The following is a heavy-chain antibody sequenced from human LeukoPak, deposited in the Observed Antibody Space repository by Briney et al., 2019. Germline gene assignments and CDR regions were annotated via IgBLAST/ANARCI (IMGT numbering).Heavy chain of an antibody. Sequence: PGGSLRLSCAASGFTFTSYAMSWVRQAPGKGLEWVSAISGSGGSTYYADSVKGRFTISRDNSKNTLYLQMNSLRAEDTAVYYCAKDTALDYDSSGYYGVYAFDIWAQGTMVTVSS. V-gene: IGHV3-23*01. D-gene: IGHD3-22*01. J-gene: IGHJ3*02. CDR3: AKDTALDYDSSGYYGVYAFDI. CDR1: GFTFTSYA. CDR2: ISGSGGST.